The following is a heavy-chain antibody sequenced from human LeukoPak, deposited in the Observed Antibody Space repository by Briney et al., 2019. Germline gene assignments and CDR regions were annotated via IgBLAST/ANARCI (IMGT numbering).Heavy chain of an antibody. D-gene: IGHD4-11*01. CDR3: ARINYRPIIKFFDF. J-gene: IGHJ4*02. Sequence: ASVKVSCKASGYTFTSYDINWVRQATGQGLEWMGWMNPNSGNTGYAQKFQGRVTMTRDMSTSTVYMELSSLRSDDTAVYYCARINYRPIIKFFDFWGQGTLVTVSS. V-gene: IGHV1-8*02. CDR2: MNPNSGNT. CDR1: GYTFTSYD.